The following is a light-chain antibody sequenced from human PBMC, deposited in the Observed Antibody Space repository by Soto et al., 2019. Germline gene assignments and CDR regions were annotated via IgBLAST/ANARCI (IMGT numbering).Light chain of an antibody. V-gene: IGKV1-5*03. J-gene: IGKJ1*01. CDR3: QQYNSYSRT. CDR1: QSISSW. Sequence: DIQMTQSPSTLSASVGDRVTITCRASQSISSWLAWYQQKPGTAPELLIYKASSLESGVPSRFSGSGSGTEFSLTISSLQPDDFATYYCQQYNSYSRTFGQGTKVEIK. CDR2: KAS.